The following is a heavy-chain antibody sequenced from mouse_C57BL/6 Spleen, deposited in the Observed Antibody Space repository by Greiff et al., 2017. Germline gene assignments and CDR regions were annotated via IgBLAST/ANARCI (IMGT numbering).Heavy chain of an antibody. CDR1: GYTFTSYW. V-gene: IGHV1-64*01. Sequence: QVQLKQPGAELVKPGASVKLSCKASGYTFTSYWMHWVKQRPGQGLEWIGMIHPNSGSTNYNEKFKSKATLTVDKSSSTAYMQLSSLTSEDSAVYYCARSGSNYDWYFDVWGTGTTVTVSS. CDR3: ARSGSNYDWYFDV. CDR2: IHPNSGST. J-gene: IGHJ1*03. D-gene: IGHD2-5*01.